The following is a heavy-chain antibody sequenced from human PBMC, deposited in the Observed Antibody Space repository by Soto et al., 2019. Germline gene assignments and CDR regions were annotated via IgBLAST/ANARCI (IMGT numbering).Heavy chain of an antibody. Sequence: SVQLYFKGARVTFSTYAISWARQAPGQGLELMGGIIPIFGTANYAQKFQGRVTITADESTSTAYMELSSLRSEDTAVYYCGLYCSSNSCYLLDYYYYGMDVWGQGTTVTVSS. CDR2: IIPIFGTA. V-gene: IGHV1-69*13. CDR3: GLYCSSNSCYLLDYYYYGMDV. J-gene: IGHJ6*02. D-gene: IGHD2-2*01. CDR1: RVTFSTYA.